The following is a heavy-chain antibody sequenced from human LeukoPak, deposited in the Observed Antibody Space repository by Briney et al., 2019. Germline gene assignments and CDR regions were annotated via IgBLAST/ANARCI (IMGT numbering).Heavy chain of an antibody. CDR1: GYTFTGNY. J-gene: IGHJ4*02. Sequence: ASVKVSCEASGYTFTGNYMHWVRQAPGQGLEWMGWIMPNSGVTSYAQKFQGRVTMTRDTSISTAYMELSRLRSDDTALYFCARGCGAGCFDYWGQGTLVTISS. CDR2: IMPNSGVT. D-gene: IGHD2-21*02. V-gene: IGHV1-2*02. CDR3: ARGCGAGCFDY.